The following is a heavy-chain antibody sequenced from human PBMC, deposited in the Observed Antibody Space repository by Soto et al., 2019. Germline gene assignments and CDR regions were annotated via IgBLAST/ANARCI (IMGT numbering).Heavy chain of an antibody. CDR1: GYTFTSYA. J-gene: IGHJ5*02. D-gene: IGHD5-18*01. CDR3: ARYPGDSYGNT. Sequence: QVQLVQSGAEEKKPGASVKVSCKASGYTFTSYAMNWVRQAPGQRLEWMGWINAGNGNTKYSQKFQGRVIITRDTSASTAYMELSSLRSEDTAVYYCARYPGDSYGNTWGQGTLVTVSS. V-gene: IGHV1-3*05. CDR2: INAGNGNT.